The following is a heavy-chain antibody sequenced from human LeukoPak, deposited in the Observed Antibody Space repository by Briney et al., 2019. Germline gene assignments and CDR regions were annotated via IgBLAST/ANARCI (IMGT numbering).Heavy chain of an antibody. Sequence: PGESLRLSCVASGFTFSSFGMSWVRQAPGKGLEWVSAISGSGESTYYDDSVKGRFTMSRDNFKDTLYLEMNSLRVDDTAIYYCAKGRSYGDYAKFDYWGQGTLVTVSS. J-gene: IGHJ4*02. CDR1: GFTFSSFG. CDR2: ISGSGEST. D-gene: IGHD4-17*01. V-gene: IGHV3-23*01. CDR3: AKGRSYGDYAKFDY.